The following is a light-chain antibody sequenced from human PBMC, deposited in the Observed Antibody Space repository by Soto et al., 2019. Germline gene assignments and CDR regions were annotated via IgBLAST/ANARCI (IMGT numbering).Light chain of an antibody. J-gene: IGKJ1*01. CDR3: QASNNYWP. Sequence: EIQMAQYPSTVSGSVGDRGTMTCRASQTISRWLAWYQQKPGKAPRLLIYTASTLESGVPSRFSASGSGTEFTLTISSLHPDEFATYYCQASNNYWPFPQGTKVDIK. CDR2: TAS. CDR1: QTISRW. V-gene: IGKV1-5*01.